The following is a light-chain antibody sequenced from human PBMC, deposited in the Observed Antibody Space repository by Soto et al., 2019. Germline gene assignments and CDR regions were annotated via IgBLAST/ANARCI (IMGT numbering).Light chain of an antibody. V-gene: IGLV2-8*01. J-gene: IGLJ1*01. CDR2: EVT. CDR1: SSDVGGYNF. Sequence: QSALTQPPSASGSPGQSVTISCTGTSSDVGGYNFVSWYQQHPGDAPKLIIYEVTKRPSGVPDRFSGSKSGNTASLTVSGLQTADEADYYCSSYAGSNNRYVFGTGTKLTVL. CDR3: SSYAGSNNRYV.